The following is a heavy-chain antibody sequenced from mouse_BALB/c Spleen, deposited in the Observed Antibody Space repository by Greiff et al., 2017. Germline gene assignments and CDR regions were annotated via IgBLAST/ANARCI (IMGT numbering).Heavy chain of an antibody. V-gene: IGHV1-69*01. Sequence: QVQLKQSGAELVMPGASVKMSCTASGYTFTDYWMHWVKQRPGQGLEWIGAIDTSDSYTSYNQKFKGKATLTVDESSSTAYMQLSSLTSEDSAVYYCARPTVSTKAGGCFDVWGEGTTVTVSA. CDR1: GYTFTDYW. J-gene: IGHJ1*01. CDR2: IDTSDSYT. CDR3: ARPTVSTKAGGCFDV. D-gene: IGHD2-4*01.